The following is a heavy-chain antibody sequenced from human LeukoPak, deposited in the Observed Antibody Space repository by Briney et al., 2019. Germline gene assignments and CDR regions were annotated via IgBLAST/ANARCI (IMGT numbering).Heavy chain of an antibody. CDR1: GFTFSSYT. CDR3: ARFAAGGSHYYYMDV. V-gene: IGHV3-48*01. Sequence: GGSLRLSCAASGFTFSSYTMNWVRQPPGKGLEWVSNIGTSSTTIYYADSVKGRFTISRDNAKNSLYLQMNSLRADDTAVYYCARFAAGGSHYYYMDVWGKGTTVTVSS. CDR2: IGTSSTTI. D-gene: IGHD6-25*01. J-gene: IGHJ6*03.